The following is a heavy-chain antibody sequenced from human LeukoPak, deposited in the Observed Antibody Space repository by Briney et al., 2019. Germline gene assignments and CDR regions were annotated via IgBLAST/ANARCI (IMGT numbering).Heavy chain of an antibody. V-gene: IGHV3-7*01. CDR2: INQDGSVK. Sequence: QPGGSLRLSCAASGFTFRSYWMSWVRQAPGKGLEWVANINQDGSVKYYVDSVKGRFTISRDNAKNSLYVRMNSLRDEDTAVYYCARVGYSGWNLEYWGQGTLVTVSS. D-gene: IGHD5-12*01. CDR1: GFTFRSYW. J-gene: IGHJ4*02. CDR3: ARVGYSGWNLEY.